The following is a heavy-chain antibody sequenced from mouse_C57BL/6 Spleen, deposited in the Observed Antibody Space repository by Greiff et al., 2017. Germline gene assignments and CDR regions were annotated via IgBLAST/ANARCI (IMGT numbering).Heavy chain of an antibody. CDR3: ARGPNWDLDY. V-gene: IGHV5-17*01. D-gene: IGHD4-1*01. J-gene: IGHJ2*01. CDR1: GFTFSDYG. CDR2: ISSGSSTI. Sequence: EVQLQESGGGLVKPGGSLKLSCAASGFTFSDYGMHWVRQAPEKGLEWVAYISSGSSTIYYADTVKGRFTISRDNAKNTLFLQMTSLRSEDTAMYYCARGPNWDLDYWGQGTTLTVSS.